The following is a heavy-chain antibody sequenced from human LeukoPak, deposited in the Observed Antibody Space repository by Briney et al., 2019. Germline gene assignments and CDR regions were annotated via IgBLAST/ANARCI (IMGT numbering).Heavy chain of an antibody. J-gene: IGHJ4*02. CDR2: INPNTGDT. D-gene: IGHD3-10*02. V-gene: IGHV1-2*02. Sequence: GASVKVSCKASGYTFKAYYIHWVRQAPGQGLEWMGWINPNTGDTNYAQQFQDRVTLTSDTSITTAFMDLSRLRSDDSAVYYCARALVPDSWGQGTLVTVSS. CDR3: ARALVPDS. CDR1: GYTFKAYY.